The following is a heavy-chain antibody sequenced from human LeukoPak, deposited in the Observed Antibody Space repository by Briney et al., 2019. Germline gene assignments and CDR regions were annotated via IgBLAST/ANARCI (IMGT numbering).Heavy chain of an antibody. Sequence: GGSLRLSCAASGFTFSSYSMNWVRQAPGKGLEWVSYISSSSSTIYYADSVKGRFTISRDNTKNSLYLQMNSLRAEDTAVYYCARDLSPSSKRLGGWDWGQGTLVTVSS. CDR2: ISSSSSTI. D-gene: IGHD6-25*01. J-gene: IGHJ4*02. CDR1: GFTFSSYS. V-gene: IGHV3-48*01. CDR3: ARDLSPSSKRLGGWD.